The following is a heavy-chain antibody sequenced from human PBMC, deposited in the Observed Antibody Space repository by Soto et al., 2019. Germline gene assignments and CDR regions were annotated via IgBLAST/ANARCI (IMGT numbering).Heavy chain of an antibody. Sequence: KDSCRVGGDSITSYWIGCVSKMPGKGLEWMGIIYPGDSDTRYSPSFQGQVTISADKSISTAYLQWSSLKASDTAMYYCARTESGYSYGFADVWGQGTTVTVSS. CDR1: GDSITSYW. CDR3: ARTESGYSYGFADV. CDR2: IYPGDSDT. V-gene: IGHV5-51*06. D-gene: IGHD5-18*01. J-gene: IGHJ6*02.